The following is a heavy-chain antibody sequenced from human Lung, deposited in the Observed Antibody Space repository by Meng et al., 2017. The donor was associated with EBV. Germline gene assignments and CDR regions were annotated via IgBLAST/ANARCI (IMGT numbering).Heavy chain of an antibody. D-gene: IGHD4-11*01. CDR1: GGSISSGDYY. Sequence: QVQLQESGPGLVKPSHTLSLTCTVSGGSISSGDYYWSWIRQPPGKGLEWIGYIYYSGSTYYNPSLRSRVTISVDTSKNQFSLKLSSVTAADTAVYYCARDRTTGRYFDYWGQGTLVTVSS. CDR3: ARDRTTGRYFDY. V-gene: IGHV4-30-4*01. CDR2: IYYSGST. J-gene: IGHJ4*02.